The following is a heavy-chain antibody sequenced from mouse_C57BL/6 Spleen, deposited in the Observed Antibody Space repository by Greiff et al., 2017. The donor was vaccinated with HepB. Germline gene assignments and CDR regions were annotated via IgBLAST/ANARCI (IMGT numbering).Heavy chain of an antibody. V-gene: IGHV1-74*01. CDR1: GYTFTSYW. CDR3: ARHYYGSSYVGY. CDR2: IHPSDSDT. Sequence: QVQLKQPGAELVKPGASVKVSCKASGYTFTSYWMHWVKQRPGQGLEWIGRIHPSDSDTNYNQKFKGKATLTVDKSSSTAYMQLSSLTSEDSAVYYCARHYYGSSYVGYWGQGTTLTVSS. J-gene: IGHJ2*01. D-gene: IGHD1-1*01.